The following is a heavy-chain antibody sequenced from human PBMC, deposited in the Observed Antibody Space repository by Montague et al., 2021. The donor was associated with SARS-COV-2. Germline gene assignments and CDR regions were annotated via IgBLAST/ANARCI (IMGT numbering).Heavy chain of an antibody. CDR3: ARLRDGVVPSPILGVGPYYSYYYMDV. V-gene: IGHV4-34*01. J-gene: IGHJ6*03. D-gene: IGHD3-10*01. Sequence: ETLSLTCAVHGTSFSGYYWNWIRQPPGKGLEWIGEINHGGSTKYSPSLKSRLTISADTSKNQFSLKLTPVAAADTAVYYCARLRDGVVPSPILGVGPYYSYYYMDVWGRETTVTVSS. CDR1: GTSFSGYY. CDR2: INHGGST.